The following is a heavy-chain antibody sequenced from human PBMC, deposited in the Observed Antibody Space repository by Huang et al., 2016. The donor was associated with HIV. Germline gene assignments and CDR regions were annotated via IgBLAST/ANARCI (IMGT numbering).Heavy chain of an antibody. V-gene: IGHV3-74*01. CDR1: GFTFSSYW. CDR3: VRDPRIQSWLNYFDY. D-gene: IGHD3-22*01. CDR2: INSDGGSS. Sequence: EVQLVESGGGLVQPGGSLRLSCAASGFTFSSYWMHWVRQATGKGLVGVDRINSDGGSSGYADSVKGRFTISRDNAKNTLYLQMNSLRAEDTAVYYCVRDPRIQSWLNYFDYWGQGTLVSVSS. J-gene: IGHJ4*02.